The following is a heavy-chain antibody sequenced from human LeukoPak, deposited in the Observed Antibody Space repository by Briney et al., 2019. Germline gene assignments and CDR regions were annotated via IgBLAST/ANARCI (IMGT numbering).Heavy chain of an antibody. D-gene: IGHD2-15*01. J-gene: IGHJ4*02. CDR2: IYTGGNT. CDR1: GASISSYY. CDR3: ARASCEYDY. Sequence: SETLSLTCTVSGASISSYYWSWIRQPPGKGLEWIGYIYTGGNTSYNPSLKSRVTISWDTSKNQFSLKLSSVTAADTAVYYCARASCEYDYWGQGTLVTVSS. V-gene: IGHV4-4*09.